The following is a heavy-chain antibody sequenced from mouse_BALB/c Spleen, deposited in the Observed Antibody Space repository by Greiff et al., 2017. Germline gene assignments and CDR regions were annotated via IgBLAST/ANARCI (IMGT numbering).Heavy chain of an antibody. CDR1: GFTFSSYG. D-gene: IGHD1-1*01. CDR3: ARDQVDYYGSSHWYFDV. Sequence: EVQLVESGGGLVQPGGSLKLSCAASGFTFSSYGMSWVRQTPDKRLELVATINSNGGSTYYPDSVKGRFTISRDNAKNTLYLQMSSLKSEDTAMYYCARDQVDYYGSSHWYFDVWGAGTTVTVSS. CDR2: INSNGGST. V-gene: IGHV5-6-3*01. J-gene: IGHJ1*01.